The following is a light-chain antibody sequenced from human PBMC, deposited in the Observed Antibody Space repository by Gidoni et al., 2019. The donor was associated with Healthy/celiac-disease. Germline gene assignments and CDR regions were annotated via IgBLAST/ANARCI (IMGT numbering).Light chain of an antibody. CDR3: QQYNSYSLT. V-gene: IGKV1-5*01. CDR2: DAS. CDR1: QRISSR. Sequence: DIQMTQSPSTLSASGGDRVTITCRASQRISSRLAWYQQKPGQAPKLLIDDASSLESGGPSRFSGSGSGTEFTLTISSLQPDDFATYYCQQYNSYSLTFGGGTKVEIK. J-gene: IGKJ4*01.